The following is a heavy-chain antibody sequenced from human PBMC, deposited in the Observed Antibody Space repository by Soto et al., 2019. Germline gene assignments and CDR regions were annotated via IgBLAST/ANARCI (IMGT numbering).Heavy chain of an antibody. V-gene: IGHV4-31*03. CDR2: FYYNGNN. CDR3: ARATGGINYFDY. D-gene: IGHD3-16*02. CDR1: GVSIRSGGYY. J-gene: IGHJ4*02. Sequence: QVQLQESGPGLVKPSQTLSLTCTVSGVSIRSGGYYWSWIRQHPGKGLKWIGYFYYNGNNFYNPSLKGRLSISGDTSKNQFSLNLSSVTAADTAVYYCARATGGINYFDYWGQGTPVSVSS.